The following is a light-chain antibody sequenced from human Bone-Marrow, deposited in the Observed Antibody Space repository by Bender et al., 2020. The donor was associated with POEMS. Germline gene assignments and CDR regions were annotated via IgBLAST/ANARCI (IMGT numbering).Light chain of an antibody. J-gene: IGLJ2*01. Sequence: HSALTQPASASGSPGQSITISCTGASSDIGSYNLASWFQQPPGRAPQLLIDGGTKRPSGVPDRFSGSKSGDTASLTVSGLQPEDEAAYYCSSYAGSKSVVFGGGTKLTVL. CDR3: SSYAGSKSVV. CDR2: GGT. CDR1: SSDIGSYNL. V-gene: IGLV2-14*02.